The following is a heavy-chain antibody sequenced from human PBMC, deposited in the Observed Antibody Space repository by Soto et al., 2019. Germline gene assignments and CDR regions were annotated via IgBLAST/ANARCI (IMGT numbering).Heavy chain of an antibody. V-gene: IGHV1-69*12. Sequence: QVQLVQSGAEVKKPGSSVQVSCKASGGTFSNYPISWVRQAPGQGLEWMGGIIPIFGTVNYAQKFQGRVTITADESTSTAYMELSSLRSEATAVYYCARGNQRWLQLWYFDLWGRGTLVTFSS. J-gene: IGHJ2*01. CDR2: IIPIFGTV. CDR3: ARGNQRWLQLWYFDL. CDR1: GGTFSNYP. D-gene: IGHD5-12*01.